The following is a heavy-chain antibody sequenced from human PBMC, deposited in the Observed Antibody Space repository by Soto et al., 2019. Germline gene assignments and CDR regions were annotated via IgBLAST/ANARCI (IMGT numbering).Heavy chain of an antibody. J-gene: IGHJ4*02. CDR2: IRSKANSYAT. V-gene: IGHV3-73*01. D-gene: IGHD4-4*01. CDR3: TSHAALGPTVTGY. Sequence: QTGGSLRLSCAASGFTFSGSAMHWVRQASGKGLEWVGRIRSKANSYATAYAASVKGRFTISRDDSKNTAYLQMNSLKTEDTAVYYCTSHAALGPTVTGYWGQGTLVTVSS. CDR1: GFTFSGSA.